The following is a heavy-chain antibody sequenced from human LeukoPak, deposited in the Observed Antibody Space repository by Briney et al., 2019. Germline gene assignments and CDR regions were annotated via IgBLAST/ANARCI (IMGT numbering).Heavy chain of an antibody. D-gene: IGHD5-12*01. CDR1: RGTFSTYA. V-gene: IGHV1-2*02. J-gene: IGHJ2*01. Sequence: GASVKVSCKASRGTFSTYAISWVRQAPRQGLEWVGWINPNSGGTNYAQKFQGRVTFTRDTSVSTAYMELRRLRSDDTAVYYCARVPNSGYDYWYSDLWGRGTLVTVSS. CDR2: INPNSGGT. CDR3: ARVPNSGYDYWYSDL.